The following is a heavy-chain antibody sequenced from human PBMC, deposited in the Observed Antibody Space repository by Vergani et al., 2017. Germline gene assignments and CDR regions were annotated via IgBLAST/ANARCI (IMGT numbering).Heavy chain of an antibody. CDR1: EFTFSNYA. CDR3: ARDNWGTPSY. D-gene: IGHD3-16*01. Sequence: EVQLLESGGGLVQPGGSLRLTCAASEFTFSNYAMNWVRQAPGKGLEWVSGINPDDSTTNYADSAKGRFTISRDNAKNTLYLQMNSLRVEDTAVYYCARDNWGTPSYWGQGTLVTVSS. V-gene: IGHV3-23*01. J-gene: IGHJ4*02. CDR2: INPDDSTT.